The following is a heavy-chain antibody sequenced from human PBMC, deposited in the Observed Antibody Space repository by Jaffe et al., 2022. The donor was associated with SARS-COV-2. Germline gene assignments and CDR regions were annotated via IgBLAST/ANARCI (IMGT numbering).Heavy chain of an antibody. CDR1: GYSFTTYW. Sequence: EVQLVQSGAELKKPGESLKISCKGSGYSFTTYWIAWVRQMPGKGLEWMGIIYPGDSDTRYSPSFQGQVTISADKSINTAYLQWSSLKAADTAMYYCARPTIMGGFDAFDIWGQGTMVTVSA. V-gene: IGHV5-51*01. CDR2: IYPGDSDT. J-gene: IGHJ3*02. D-gene: IGHD1-26*01. CDR3: ARPTIMGGFDAFDI.